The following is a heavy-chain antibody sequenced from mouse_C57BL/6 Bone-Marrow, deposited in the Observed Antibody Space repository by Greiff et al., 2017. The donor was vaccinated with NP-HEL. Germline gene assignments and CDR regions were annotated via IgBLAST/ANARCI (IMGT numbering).Heavy chain of an antibody. Sequence: EVHLVESGGGLVQSGRSLRLSCATSGFTFSDFYMEWVRQAPGKGLEWIAASRNKANDYTTEYSASVKGRFIVSRDTSQSILYLQMNALRAEDTAIYYCARDGELRRGYYAMDYWGQGTSVTVSS. D-gene: IGHD2-4*01. CDR2: SRNKANDYTT. V-gene: IGHV7-1*01. J-gene: IGHJ4*01. CDR3: ARDGELRRGYYAMDY. CDR1: GFTFSDFY.